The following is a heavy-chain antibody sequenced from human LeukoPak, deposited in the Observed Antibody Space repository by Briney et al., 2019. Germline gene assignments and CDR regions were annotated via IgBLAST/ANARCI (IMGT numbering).Heavy chain of an antibody. CDR1: GDSVSSNNAA. J-gene: IGHJ6*03. D-gene: IGHD6-19*01. CDR3: ARDKSYTSAWLNYYYMDI. CDR2: TYYRSQWNN. Sequence: SQTLSLTCAISGDSVSSNNAAWNWIRQSPSRGLEWLGRTYYRSQWNNDYAVSVKSRITINPDTSKNQFSLHLSSVTPEDTAVYYCARDKSYTSAWLNYYYMDIWGKGTTVTVSS. V-gene: IGHV6-1*01.